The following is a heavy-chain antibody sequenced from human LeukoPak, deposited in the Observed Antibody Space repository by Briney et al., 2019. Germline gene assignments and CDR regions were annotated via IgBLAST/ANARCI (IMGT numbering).Heavy chain of an antibody. CDR1: GGSFSGYY. V-gene: IGHV4-34*01. D-gene: IGHD1-7*01. Sequence: SETLSLTCAVYGGSFSGYYWSWIRQPPGKGLEWIGEINHSGSTNYNPSLKSRVTISVDTSKSQFSLKLSSVTAADTAVYYCAREGGTGTTGYFDYWGQGTLVTVSS. CDR2: INHSGST. CDR3: AREGGTGTTGYFDY. J-gene: IGHJ4*02.